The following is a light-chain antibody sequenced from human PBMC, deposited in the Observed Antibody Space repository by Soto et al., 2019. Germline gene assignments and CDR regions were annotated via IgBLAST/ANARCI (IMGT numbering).Light chain of an antibody. CDR3: QQRSNWPLT. Sequence: EIVLTQSPATLSLSPGERATLSCRASQSVSSHLAWYQQKSGQAPRLLIYDASNRATGIPARFSGSGSGTAFTLTSSSLEPEDFAVYYCQQRSNWPLTFGGGTKVEIK. V-gene: IGKV3-11*01. CDR1: QSVSSH. CDR2: DAS. J-gene: IGKJ4*01.